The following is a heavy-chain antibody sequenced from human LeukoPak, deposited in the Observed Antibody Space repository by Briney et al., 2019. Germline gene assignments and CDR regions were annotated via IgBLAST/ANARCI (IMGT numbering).Heavy chain of an antibody. CDR3: ARQTLDYGSGSYHFDY. V-gene: IGHV4-31*03. D-gene: IGHD3-10*01. Sequence: SQTLSLTCTVSGGSISSGGYYWSWIRQHPGKGLEWIGYIYYSGSTCYNPSLKSRVTISVDTSKNQFSLKLSSVTAADTAVYYCARQTLDYGSGSYHFDYWGQGTLVTVSS. CDR1: GGSISSGGYY. CDR2: IYYSGST. J-gene: IGHJ4*02.